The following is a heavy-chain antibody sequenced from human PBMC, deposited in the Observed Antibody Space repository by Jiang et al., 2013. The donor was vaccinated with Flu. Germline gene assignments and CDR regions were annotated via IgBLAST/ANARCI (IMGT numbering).Heavy chain of an antibody. V-gene: IGHV3-23*01. CDR2: ISGSGGST. D-gene: IGHD2-21*02. CDR3: AKVPYCGGDCYSPAFDI. Sequence: RLSCAASGFTFSSYAMSWVRQAPGKGLEWVSAISGSGGSTYYADSVKGRFTISRDNSKNTLYLQMNSLRAEDTAVYYCAKVPYCGGDCYSPAFDIWGQGTMVTVSS. CDR1: GFTFSSYA. J-gene: IGHJ3*02.